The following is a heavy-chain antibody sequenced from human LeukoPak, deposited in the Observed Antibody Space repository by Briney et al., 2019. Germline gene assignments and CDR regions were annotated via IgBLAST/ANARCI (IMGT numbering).Heavy chain of an antibody. CDR1: GFTFTNYA. D-gene: IGHD5-12*01. V-gene: IGHV3-21*01. Sequence: PGGSLRLSCAASGFTFTNYAMSWVRQAPGKGLEWVSSISSSNSYIYYADSVKGRFTISRDNAKNSLYLQMNSLRAEDTAVYYCARARTYSGYDGGYFFDYWGQGTLVTVSS. CDR3: ARARTYSGYDGGYFFDY. CDR2: ISSSNSYI. J-gene: IGHJ4*02.